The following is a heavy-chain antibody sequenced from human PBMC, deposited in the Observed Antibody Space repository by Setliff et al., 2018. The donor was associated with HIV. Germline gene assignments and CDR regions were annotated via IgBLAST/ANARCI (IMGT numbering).Heavy chain of an antibody. V-gene: IGHV5-10-1*01. Sequence: GESLKISCKGSGYSFTSYWITWVRQMPGKGLEWMGRIDPSDSYTNYSPSLQGHVTISVDKSISTAYLQWSSLKASDTAMYYCARAYGSGSYYNLGGFDPWGQGTLVT. CDR1: GYSFTSYW. D-gene: IGHD3-10*01. J-gene: IGHJ5*02. CDR3: ARAYGSGSYYNLGGFDP. CDR2: IDPSDSYT.